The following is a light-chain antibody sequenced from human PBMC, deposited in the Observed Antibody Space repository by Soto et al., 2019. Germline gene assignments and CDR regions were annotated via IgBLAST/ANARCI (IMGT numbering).Light chain of an antibody. J-gene: IGKJ5*01. CDR3: QQYNSYSIT. V-gene: IGKV1-5*03. CDR1: QSVSSW. CDR2: KAS. Sequence: DIQMTQSPSTLSESVGERVTITCRASQSVSSWLAWYQQKPGKAPKLLIYKASSLESRVPSRFSGSGSGTEFTLTISSLKPDDFATYYCQQYNSYSITFGQGTRLEIK.